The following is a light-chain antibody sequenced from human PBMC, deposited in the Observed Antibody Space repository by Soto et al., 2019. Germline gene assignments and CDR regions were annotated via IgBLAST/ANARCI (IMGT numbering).Light chain of an antibody. J-gene: IGKJ1*01. CDR1: QSISSY. CDR3: QQSYSRVT. Sequence: IQFTPSPSFLSASVGDGATITCRASQSISSYVSWYQQKPGKAPKLLIYAASRLQSGVPSRFSGSRSGTDFTLTISSLQPEDFATYYCQQSYSRVTFGQGTKVDIK. V-gene: IGKV1-39*01. CDR2: AAS.